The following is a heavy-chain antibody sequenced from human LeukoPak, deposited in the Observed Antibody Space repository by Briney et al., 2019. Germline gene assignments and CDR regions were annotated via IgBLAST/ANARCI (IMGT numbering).Heavy chain of an antibody. Sequence: GGSLRLSCAASGFTFSSYAMHWVRQAPGKGLEWVAVISYDGSNKYYADSVKGRFTISRDNSKNTLYLQMNSLRAEDTAVYYCARDFGWAAAGTSYYYYYMDVWGKGTTVTVSS. CDR3: ARDFGWAAAGTSYYYYYMDV. CDR2: ISYDGSNK. V-gene: IGHV3-30*04. D-gene: IGHD6-13*01. CDR1: GFTFSSYA. J-gene: IGHJ6*03.